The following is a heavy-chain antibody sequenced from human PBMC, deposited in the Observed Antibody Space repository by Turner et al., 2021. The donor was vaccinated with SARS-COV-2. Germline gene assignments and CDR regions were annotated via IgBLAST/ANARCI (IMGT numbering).Heavy chain of an antibody. J-gene: IGHJ6*02. D-gene: IGHD3-9*01. CDR1: GYTFTGYY. CDR3: AILEYYDILTGVDYGMDV. Sequence: QVQLVQSGAEVKKPGASVKVSCKASGYTFTGYYMHWVRQAPGQGLEWMGWINPNSGGTNYAQKVQGRVTMTRDTSISTAYMELSRLRSDDTAVYYCAILEYYDILTGVDYGMDVWGQGTTVTVSS. CDR2: INPNSGGT. V-gene: IGHV1-2*02.